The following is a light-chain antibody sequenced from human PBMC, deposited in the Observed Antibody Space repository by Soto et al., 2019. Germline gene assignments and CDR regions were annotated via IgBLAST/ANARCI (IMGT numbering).Light chain of an antibody. J-gene: IGKJ1*01. V-gene: IGKV3-15*01. CDR3: QQYRSWPRT. CDR1: QNVLSD. CDR2: GAT. Sequence: EILLTQSPATLSVSPGETATLSCRVSQNVLSDLAWYQQKPGQAPRLLVYGATTRATDAPAKFRGSGSGTEFSLTISSLQSEDFATYYCQQYRSWPRTFGQGSKVEI.